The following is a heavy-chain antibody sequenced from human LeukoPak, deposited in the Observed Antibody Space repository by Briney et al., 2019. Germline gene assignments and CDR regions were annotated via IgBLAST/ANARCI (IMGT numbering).Heavy chain of an antibody. CDR2: ISGSGGST. CDR1: GFTFSSYA. V-gene: IGHV3-23*01. CDR3: ARSAGTTRFYYGMDV. Sequence: GGSLRLSCAASGFTFSSYAMSWVRQAPGKGLEWVSAISGSGGSTYYADSVKGRFTISRDNSKHTLYLQMNSLRAEDTAVYYCARSAGTTRFYYGMDVWGQGTTVTVSS. D-gene: IGHD1-7*01. J-gene: IGHJ6*02.